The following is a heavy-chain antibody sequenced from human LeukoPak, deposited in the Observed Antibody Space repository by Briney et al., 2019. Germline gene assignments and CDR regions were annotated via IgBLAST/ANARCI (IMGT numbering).Heavy chain of an antibody. CDR3: AKDQYGDYVEWFDP. J-gene: IGHJ5*02. D-gene: IGHD4-17*01. V-gene: IGHV3-74*01. CDR2: INSDGSST. Sequence: GGSLRLSCAASGFTFSSYWMHWVRQAPGKGLVWVSRINSDGSSTSYADSVKGRFTISRDNSKNTLYLQMNSLRAEDTAVYYCAKDQYGDYVEWFDPWGQGTLVTVSS. CDR1: GFTFSSYW.